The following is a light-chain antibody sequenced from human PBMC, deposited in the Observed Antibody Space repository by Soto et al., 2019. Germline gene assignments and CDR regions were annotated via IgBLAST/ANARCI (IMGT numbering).Light chain of an antibody. CDR1: QGISNY. Sequence: DVQLTQSPSFLSASVGDRVIITCRASQGISNYLAWYQQKPGKAPNLLIYGASTLQSGVPSRFSGSGSGTEFTLTISSLQPEDFATYHCQQFNSYPLTFGGGTKVDIK. V-gene: IGKV1-9*01. J-gene: IGKJ4*01. CDR3: QQFNSYPLT. CDR2: GAS.